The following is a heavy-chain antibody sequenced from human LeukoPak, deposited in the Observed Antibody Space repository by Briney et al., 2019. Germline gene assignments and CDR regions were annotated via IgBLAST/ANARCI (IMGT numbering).Heavy chain of an antibody. CDR3: ARGEDGSGSS. V-gene: IGHV1-2*06. CDR2: INPNSGGT. D-gene: IGHD3-10*01. Sequence: ASVKVSCKASGGTFSSYAISWVRQAPGQGLEWMGRINPNSGGTNYAQKFQGRVTMTRDTSISTAYMELSRLRSDDTAVYYCARGEDGSGSSWGQGTLVTVSS. J-gene: IGHJ5*02. CDR1: GGTFSSYA.